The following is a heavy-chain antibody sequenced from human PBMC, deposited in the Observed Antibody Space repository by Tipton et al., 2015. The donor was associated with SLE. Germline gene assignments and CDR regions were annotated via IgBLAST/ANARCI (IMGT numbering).Heavy chain of an antibody. V-gene: IGHV4-34*12. CDR3: ARNLGPEWMATKRGYFDL. D-gene: IGHD5-24*01. Sequence: TLSLTCAVYGASSGDYFWSWIRQPPGKGLEWIGESINGRSTNYNVSLKSRVTISEDMSKNQVSLRLRSVTAADTAVYYCARNLGPEWMATKRGYFDLWGRGTLVSVSS. CDR2: SINGRST. CDR1: GASSGDYF. J-gene: IGHJ2*01.